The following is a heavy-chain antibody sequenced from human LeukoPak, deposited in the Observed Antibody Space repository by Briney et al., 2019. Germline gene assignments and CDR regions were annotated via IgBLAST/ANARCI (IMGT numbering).Heavy chain of an antibody. D-gene: IGHD6-13*01. Sequence: RSSETLSLTCAVSGGSISSSNSWSWVRQPPGKGLEWIGEIYHSGSTNYNPSLKSRVTISVDKSKNQFSLKLSSVTAADTAVYYCARVMPFHSSSWSPTYYFDYWGQGTLVTVSS. CDR2: IYHSGST. CDR3: ARVMPFHSSSWSPTYYFDY. J-gene: IGHJ4*02. V-gene: IGHV4-4*02. CDR1: GGSISSSNS.